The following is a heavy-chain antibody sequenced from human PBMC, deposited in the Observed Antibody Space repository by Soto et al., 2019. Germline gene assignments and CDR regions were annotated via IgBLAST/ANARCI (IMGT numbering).Heavy chain of an antibody. CDR3: AKVLTAVAGTYDY. D-gene: IGHD6-19*01. V-gene: IGHV3-23*01. J-gene: IGHJ4*02. CDR2: ISGSGDYT. CDR1: GFTFSIYA. Sequence: EVQLLESGGGLVQPGGSLRLSCAASGFTFSIYAMSWVRQAPGKGLEWVSAISGSGDYTYYADSVKGRFAIYRDNSKNTLYLQMNSLRAEDTAVYYCAKVLTAVAGTYDYWGQGTLVTVSS.